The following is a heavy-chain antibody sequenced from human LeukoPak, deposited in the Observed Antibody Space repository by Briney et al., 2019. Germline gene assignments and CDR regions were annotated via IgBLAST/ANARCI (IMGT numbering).Heavy chain of an antibody. CDR3: ATHSYGSGSY. J-gene: IGHJ4*02. V-gene: IGHV3-23*01. CDR1: GFTFSSYA. D-gene: IGHD3-10*01. CDR2: ISGSGGRT. Sequence: GGSLRLSCAASGFTFSSYAMSWVRQAPGKGLEWVSAISGSGGRTYNADSVKGRFTISRDNSKNTLYLQMNSLRAEDTAVYYCATHSYGSGSYWGQGTLVTVSS.